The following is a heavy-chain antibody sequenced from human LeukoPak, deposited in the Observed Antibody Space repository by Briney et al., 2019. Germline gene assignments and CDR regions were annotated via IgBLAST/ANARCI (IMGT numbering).Heavy chain of an antibody. V-gene: IGHV1-2*02. J-gene: IGHJ3*02. CDR1: GYTFTGYY. D-gene: IGHD2/OR15-2a*01. CDR2: INANSGGT. Sequence: GASVKVSCKASGYTFTGYYIHWVRRAPGQGLEWMGWINANSGGTKYAQKFQGRVTMTGDTSISTAYMELSRLRSDDTAVYSCAREGRRTTYACDMWAQNPRHTVSS. CDR3: AREGRRTTYACDM.